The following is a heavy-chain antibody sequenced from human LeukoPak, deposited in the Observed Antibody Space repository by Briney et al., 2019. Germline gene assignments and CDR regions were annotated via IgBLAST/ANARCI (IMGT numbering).Heavy chain of an antibody. CDR1: GGPISSGGYS. Sequence: SETLSLTCAVSGGPISSGGYSWSWIRQPPGKGLEWIGYIYHSGSTYYNPSLKSRVTISVDRSKNQFSLKLSSVTAADTAVYYCARGGDDYNPIDYWGQGTLVIVSS. CDR3: ARGGDDYNPIDY. D-gene: IGHD5-24*01. V-gene: IGHV4-30-2*01. CDR2: IYHSGST. J-gene: IGHJ4*02.